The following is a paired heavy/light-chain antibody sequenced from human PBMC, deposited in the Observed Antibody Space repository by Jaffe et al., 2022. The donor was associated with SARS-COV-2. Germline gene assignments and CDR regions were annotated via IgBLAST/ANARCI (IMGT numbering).Light chain of an antibody. Sequence: QSALTQPPSASGSPGQSVTISCTGTSSDVGGYNYVSWYQQRPGKAPKLMIYEVTKRPSGVPDRFSGSKSGNTASLTVSGLQAEDEADYYCSSYAGTNIPVFGGGTKLTVL. CDR3: SSYAGTNIPV. CDR1: SSDVGGYNY. J-gene: IGLJ2*01. V-gene: IGLV2-8*01. CDR2: EVT.
Heavy chain of an antibody. J-gene: IGHJ4*01. D-gene: IGHD6-6*01. CDR3: AKSLQRVAARDFDY. CDR1: GFTFRDYA. CDR2: ISGSIGST. Sequence: EVQILESGGGLVQPGGSLRLSCAASGFTFRDYAMSWVRQAPGRGLEWVSGISGSIGSTYYADSVKGRFTISRDNSKNTLDLQMNSLRVEDTAVYYCAKSLQRVAARDFDYWGQGTLVTVTS. V-gene: IGHV3-23*01.